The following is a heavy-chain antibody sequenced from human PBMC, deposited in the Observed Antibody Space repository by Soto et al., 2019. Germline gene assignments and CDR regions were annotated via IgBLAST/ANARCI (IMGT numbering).Heavy chain of an antibody. CDR1: GYTFTGYY. D-gene: IGHD5-12*01. CDR3: ATGSDSDYEYTALGS. Sequence: ASVKVSCKASGYTFTGYYMHWVRQAPGQGLEWMGWISPNSGGTNYAQKFQGWVTMTRDTSISTAYMELSRLTSNDTAVYYCATGSDSDYEYTALGSWGQGTLVTVSS. J-gene: IGHJ5*02. V-gene: IGHV1-2*04. CDR2: ISPNSGGT.